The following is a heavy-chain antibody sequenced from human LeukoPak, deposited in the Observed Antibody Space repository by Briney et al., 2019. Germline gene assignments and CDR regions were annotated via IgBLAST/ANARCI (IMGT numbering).Heavy chain of an antibody. Sequence: GGSLRPSCAASGFTFSNYWMGWVRQAPGKGLEWVANIKQDGSEKYYVDSVKGRFTISRDNTKSSLYLQMNSLRDEDTAVYYCARDIGDCSSLSCYNHYYYMDVWGKGTTVTVSS. CDR3: ARDIGDCSSLSCYNHYYYMDV. CDR2: IKQDGSEK. D-gene: IGHD2-2*02. CDR1: GFTFSNYW. J-gene: IGHJ6*03. V-gene: IGHV3-7*01.